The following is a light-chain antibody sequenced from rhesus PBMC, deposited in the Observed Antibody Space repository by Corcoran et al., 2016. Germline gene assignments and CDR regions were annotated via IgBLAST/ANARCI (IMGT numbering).Light chain of an antibody. Sequence: DIQMTQSPSSLSASVGDKVTITCPASQGISSWLAWYQQKPGKAPKPLIYAAASFKSGVPSRFSGRGSVTDYTLNSSSRQPEDFATYYYQQYDDLPYSFGQGTKVEIK. J-gene: IGKJ2*01. CDR3: QQYDDLPYS. V-gene: IGKV1-19*01. CDR2: AAA. CDR1: QGISSW.